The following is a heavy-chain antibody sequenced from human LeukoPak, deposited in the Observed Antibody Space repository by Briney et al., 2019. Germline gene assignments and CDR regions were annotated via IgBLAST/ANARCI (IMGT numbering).Heavy chain of an antibody. V-gene: IGHV3-30-3*01. J-gene: IGHJ1*01. CDR2: ISFDGDNE. Sequence: GGSLRLSCATSGFTFSNYAIHWVRQAPGKGLEWVADISFDGDNEYYADSVRGRFMIARGNSKNTVYLQMNSLTIEDTAVYYCAREPSGNFGQLVSSAEYFQHWGQGTRVTVSS. CDR3: AREPSGNFGQLVSSAEYFQH. D-gene: IGHD5/OR15-5a*01. CDR1: GFTFSNYA.